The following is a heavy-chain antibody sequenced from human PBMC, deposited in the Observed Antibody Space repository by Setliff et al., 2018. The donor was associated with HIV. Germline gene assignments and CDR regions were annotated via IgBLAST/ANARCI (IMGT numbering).Heavy chain of an antibody. V-gene: IGHV4-30-4*08. CDR1: GVSTSSANHY. Sequence: SETLSLTCLVSGVSTSSANHYWTWVRRSPEKGLEWVGFVYYNGNSYYNPSLKSRVSISVDASKNQFSMNLTSMTVADTAMYHCARPHRARLLDYWGQGTLVTVSS. CDR2: VYYNGNS. J-gene: IGHJ4*02. D-gene: IGHD2-21*02. CDR3: ARPHRARLLDY.